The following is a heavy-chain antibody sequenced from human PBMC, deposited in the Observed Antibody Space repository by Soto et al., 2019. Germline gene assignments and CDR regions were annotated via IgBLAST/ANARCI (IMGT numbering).Heavy chain of an antibody. V-gene: IGHV4-39*01. CDR1: GGSISSSSYY. D-gene: IGHD6-13*01. CDR2: IYYSGST. CDR3: ARGRYSSKYYYYYYGMDV. Sequence: SETLSLTCTVSGGSISSSSYYWGWIRQPPGKGLEWIGSIYYSGSTYYNPSLKSRVTISVDTSKNQFSLKLSSVTAADTAVYYCARGRYSSKYYYYYYGMDVWGQGTTVAVSS. J-gene: IGHJ6*02.